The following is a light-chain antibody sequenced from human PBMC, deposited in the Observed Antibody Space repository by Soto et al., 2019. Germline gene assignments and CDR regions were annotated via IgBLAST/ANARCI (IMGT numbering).Light chain of an antibody. J-gene: IGKJ1*01. V-gene: IGKV1-27*01. CDR3: QKYNSAPHT. Sequence: DIQMTQSPSSLSASVGDRVTITCRASQGISHYLAWYQQKPGKVPKLLIYAASTLQSVVPSRFSGSGSGTDFTLAISSLQPEDVATYYCQKYNSAPHTFGQGTKVEIK. CDR1: QGISHY. CDR2: AAS.